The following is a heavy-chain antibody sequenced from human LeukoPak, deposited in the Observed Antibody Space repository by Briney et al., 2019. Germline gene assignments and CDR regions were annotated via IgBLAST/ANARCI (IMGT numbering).Heavy chain of an antibody. V-gene: IGHV3-48*03. J-gene: IGHJ4*02. CDR1: GFTFSTYE. D-gene: IGHD2-21*01. CDR3: ARETAHCGGDCFDY. CDR2: VGVGGNSI. Sequence: GGSLRLSCAASGFTFSTYEFNWVRQAPGKGLEWVAYVGVGGNSIYYADSVRGRFTTSRDNAQNSLYLEMNSLRVEDTALYYCARETAHCGGDCFDYWGQGTLVTVSS.